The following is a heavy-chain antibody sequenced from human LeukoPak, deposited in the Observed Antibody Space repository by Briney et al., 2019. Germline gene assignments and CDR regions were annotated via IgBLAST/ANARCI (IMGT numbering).Heavy chain of an antibody. V-gene: IGHV4-39*07. D-gene: IGHD2-21*01. J-gene: IGHJ4*02. CDR3: ARVSVFQEGFDY. CDR2: IYYSGST. CDR1: GGSINSSNYY. Sequence: PSETLSLTCTVSGGSINSSNYYWGWILQPPGKGLEWIGSIYYSGSTYYNPSLKSRVTMSVDTSKNQFSLKLSSVTAADTAVYYCARVSVFQEGFDYWGQGTLVTVSS.